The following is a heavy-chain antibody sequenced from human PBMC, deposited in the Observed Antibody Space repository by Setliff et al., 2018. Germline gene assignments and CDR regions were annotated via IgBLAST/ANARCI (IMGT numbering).Heavy chain of an antibody. D-gene: IGHD5-18*01. CDR3: AGRPQNTPMGPCDY. J-gene: IGHJ4*02. V-gene: IGHV4-4*02. Sequence: SETLSLTCAVSGGSISSSNWWSWVRQPPGKGLEWIGEIYHSGSTNYNPSLKSRVTISVDKSKNQFSLKLSSVTAADTAVYYCAGRPQNTPMGPCDYWGQGTLVTVSS. CDR2: IYHSGST. CDR1: GGSISSSNW.